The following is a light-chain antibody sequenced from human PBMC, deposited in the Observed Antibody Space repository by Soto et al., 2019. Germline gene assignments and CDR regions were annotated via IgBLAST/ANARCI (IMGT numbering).Light chain of an antibody. CDR3: SSYTTRTTLYV. CDR1: SSDVGSYNY. Sequence: QSPLTQPASVSGSPGQSTTISCTGTSSDVGSYNYVSWYQLHPGKAPKLMIYEVSNRPSGVSNRFSGSKSGDTASLTISGLQAEDEADYYCSSYTTRTTLYVFGTGTKVTVL. CDR2: EVS. J-gene: IGLJ1*01. V-gene: IGLV2-14*01.